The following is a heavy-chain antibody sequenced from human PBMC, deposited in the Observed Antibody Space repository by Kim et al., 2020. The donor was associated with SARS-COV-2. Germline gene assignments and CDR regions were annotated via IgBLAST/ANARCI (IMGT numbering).Heavy chain of an antibody. CDR1: GFTFSSYA. J-gene: IGHJ6*02. CDR2: ISYDGSNK. CDR3: ASHSQRTYYDFWSGYYMGSYYYYGMDG. V-gene: IGHV3-30*04. Sequence: GGSLRLSCAASGFTFSSYAMHWVRQAPGKGLEWVAVISYDGSNKYYADSVKGRFTISRDNSKNTLYLQMNSLRAEDTAVYYCASHSQRTYYDFWSGYYMGSYYYYGMDGWGQGTTVTVSS. D-gene: IGHD3-3*01.